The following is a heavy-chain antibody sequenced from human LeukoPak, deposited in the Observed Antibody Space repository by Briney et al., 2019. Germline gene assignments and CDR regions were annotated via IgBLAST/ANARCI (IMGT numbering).Heavy chain of an antibody. V-gene: IGHV4-61*02. CDR3: ARTVVANLGTFYYYMDV. Sequence: SQTLSLTCTVSGGSISSGGYFWSWIRQPGGRGLKWIGRIYTSGSTNYNSSRRSRIAMSVDTSKNQFSLKLTSVTAADAAVYYCARTVVANLGTFYYYMDVWGKGTTVTVSS. CDR1: GGSISSGGYF. CDR2: IYTSGST. D-gene: IGHD2-15*01. J-gene: IGHJ6*03.